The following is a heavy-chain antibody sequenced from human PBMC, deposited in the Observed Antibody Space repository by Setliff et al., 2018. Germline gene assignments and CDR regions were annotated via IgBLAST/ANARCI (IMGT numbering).Heavy chain of an antibody. V-gene: IGHV3-53*01. J-gene: IGHJ4*02. Sequence: GGSLRLSCAASGFTFSDHYMGWVRQAPGKGLEWVSVIYNIGETRYADSVKGRCTISRDKSKNTLYLHLSSLRVEDTAIYYCARGNTIFAATIMYYFDYWGQGTQVTVSS. CDR2: IYNIGET. CDR1: GFTFSDHY. CDR3: ARGNTIFAATIMYYFDY. D-gene: IGHD3-16*01.